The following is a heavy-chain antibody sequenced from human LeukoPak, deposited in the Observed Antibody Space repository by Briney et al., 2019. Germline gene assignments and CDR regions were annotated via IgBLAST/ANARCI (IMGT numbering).Heavy chain of an antibody. CDR3: ARSLFVVVPAAMFVEDWFDP. CDR2: INPNSGGT. D-gene: IGHD2-2*01. Sequence: ASVKVSCKASGYTFTGYYMHWVRQAPGQGLEWMVWINPNSGGTNYAQKFQGRVTMTRDTSISTAYMELSRLRSDDTAVYYCARSLFVVVPAAMFVEDWFDPWGQGTLVTVSS. J-gene: IGHJ5*02. CDR1: GYTFTGYY. V-gene: IGHV1-2*02.